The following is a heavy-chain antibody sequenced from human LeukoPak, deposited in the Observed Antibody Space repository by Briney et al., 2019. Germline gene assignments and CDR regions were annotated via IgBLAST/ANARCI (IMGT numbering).Heavy chain of an antibody. V-gene: IGHV3-48*02. CDR2: ITWSSGTI. CDR3: VRARLGGAFDV. Sequence: GGSLRLSCAASGLTFSGYDMNWVRQAPGKGLEWVSFITWSSGTIYYADSVKGRFTVSRDNAESSLYLQMNSLRDEDTAVYSSVRARLGGAFDVWGHGTMVTVSS. D-gene: IGHD3-16*01. CDR1: GLTFSGYD. J-gene: IGHJ3*01.